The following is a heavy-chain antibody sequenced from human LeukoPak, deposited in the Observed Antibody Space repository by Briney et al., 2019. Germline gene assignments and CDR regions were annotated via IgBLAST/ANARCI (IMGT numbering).Heavy chain of an antibody. CDR3: ARELYYYDPQPPAGDYYYGMDV. J-gene: IGHJ6*02. Sequence: GASVKVSCKASGYTFTSYFMHWVRQAPGQGLEWMGIINPSGGSTSYAQKFQGRVTMTRDTSTSTVYMELSSLRSEDTAVYYCARELYYYDPQPPAGDYYYGMDVWGQGTTVTVSS. CDR2: INPSGGST. D-gene: IGHD3-22*01. V-gene: IGHV1-46*01. CDR1: GYTFTSYF.